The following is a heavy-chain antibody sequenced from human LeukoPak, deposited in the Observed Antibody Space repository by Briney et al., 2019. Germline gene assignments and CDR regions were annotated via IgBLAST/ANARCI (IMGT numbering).Heavy chain of an antibody. Sequence: SETLSLTCTVSGGSISSYYWSWIRQPPGKGLEWIGRIYTSGSTNYNPSLKSRVTMSVDTSKNQFSLKLSSVTAADTAVYYCARDVDSRTTIFGVVGYFDLWGRGTLVTVSS. J-gene: IGHJ2*01. V-gene: IGHV4-4*07. CDR1: GGSISSYY. D-gene: IGHD3-3*01. CDR2: IYTSGST. CDR3: ARDVDSRTTIFGVVGYFDL.